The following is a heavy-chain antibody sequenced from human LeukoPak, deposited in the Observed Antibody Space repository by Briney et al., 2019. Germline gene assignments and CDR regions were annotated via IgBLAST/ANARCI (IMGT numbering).Heavy chain of an antibody. CDR1: GGSISSYY. CDR3: ARRDFSGWNYFDY. CDR2: IYYSGST. Sequence: SETRSLTCTVSGGSISSYYWSWIRQPPGKGLEWIGYIYYSGSTKYNPSLESRVTISVDTSKNQFSLKLSSVTAADTAVYYCARRDFSGWNYFDYWGQGTLVTVSP. V-gene: IGHV4-59*01. J-gene: IGHJ4*02. D-gene: IGHD6-19*01.